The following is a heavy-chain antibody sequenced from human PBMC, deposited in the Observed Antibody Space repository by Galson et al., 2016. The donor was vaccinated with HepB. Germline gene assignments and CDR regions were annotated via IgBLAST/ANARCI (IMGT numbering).Heavy chain of an antibody. CDR3: ATLDFLSDYFYYGMDV. CDR1: GGSISSSTYS. V-gene: IGHV4-39*01. J-gene: IGHJ6*04. Sequence: SETLSLTCTVSGGSISSSTYSWGWIRQPPGKGLEWIGSLYNGRTYYNPSLKSRVTISVDTSKNQFSLKLSSVTAADTAVYYCATLDFLSDYFYYGMDVWGKGTTVTVSS. D-gene: IGHD3-3*01. CDR2: LYNGRT.